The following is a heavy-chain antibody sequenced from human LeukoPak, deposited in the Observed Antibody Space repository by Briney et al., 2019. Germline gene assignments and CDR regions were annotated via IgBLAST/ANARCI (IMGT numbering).Heavy chain of an antibody. CDR1: GLSFSSYS. CDR3: ARDPNDYGDTRPAAYYYYYYMDV. D-gene: IGHD4-17*01. Sequence: PGGSLRLSCAASGLSFSSYSMNWVRQAPGKGLEWVSSISSSSSYIYYADSVKGRFTISRDNAKNSLYLQMNSLRAEDTAVYYCARDPNDYGDTRPAAYYYYYYMDVWGKGTTVTVSS. V-gene: IGHV3-21*01. CDR2: ISSSSSYI. J-gene: IGHJ6*03.